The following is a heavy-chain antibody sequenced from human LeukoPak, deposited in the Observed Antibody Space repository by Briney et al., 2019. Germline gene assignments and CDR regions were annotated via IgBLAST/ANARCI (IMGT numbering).Heavy chain of an antibody. D-gene: IGHD3-22*01. CDR3: GKSPGSTYYYSLVDY. Sequence: SGGSLRLSCAASGFTFDDYAMHWVRQAPGKGLEWVSGITWNSDSVDYADSVKGRFTISRDNAKNSLYLQMNSLRAEDTALYYCGKSPGSTYYYSLVDYWGQGTLVTVSS. CDR1: GFTFDDYA. CDR2: ITWNSDSV. V-gene: IGHV3-9*01. J-gene: IGHJ4*02.